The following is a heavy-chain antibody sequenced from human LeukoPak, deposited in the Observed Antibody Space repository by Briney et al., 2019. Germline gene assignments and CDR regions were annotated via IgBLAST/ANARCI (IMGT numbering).Heavy chain of an antibody. D-gene: IGHD6-13*01. CDR1: GFTFSSYA. CDR2: ISGSGGST. V-gene: IGHV3-23*01. J-gene: IGHJ4*02. Sequence: PGGSLRLSCAASGFTFSSYAMSWVRQAPGKGLEWVSAISGSGGSTYYADSVKGRFTISRDNAKNSLYLQMNSLRAEDTAVYYCARDVPIYSSSWYGGQGTLVTVSS. CDR3: ARDVPIYSSSWY.